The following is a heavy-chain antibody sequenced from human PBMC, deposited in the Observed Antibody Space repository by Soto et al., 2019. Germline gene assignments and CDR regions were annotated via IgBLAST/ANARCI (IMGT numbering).Heavy chain of an antibody. V-gene: IGHV1-69*04. J-gene: IGHJ5*02. CDR2: IIPILGIA. CDR3: ARDRNSPQIVVVPAAIHGWFDP. D-gene: IGHD2-2*01. CDR1: VGTFSSYT. Sequence: SVKVSCTASVGTFSSYTISWVRQAPGQGLEWMGRIIPILGIANYAQKFQGRVTITADKSTSTAYMELSSLRSEDTAVYYCARDRNSPQIVVVPAAIHGWFDPWGQGTLVTVSS.